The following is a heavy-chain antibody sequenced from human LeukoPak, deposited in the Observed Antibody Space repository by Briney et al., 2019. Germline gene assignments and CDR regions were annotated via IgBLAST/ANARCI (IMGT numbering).Heavy chain of an antibody. D-gene: IGHD6-13*01. Sequence: TSSETLSLTCAVYGGSFSGYYWSWIRQPPGKGLEWIGEINHGGSTNYNPSLKSRVTISVDTSKNQFSLKLSSVTAADTAVYYCARVSNIAAAGISDWGQGTLVTVSS. V-gene: IGHV4-34*01. J-gene: IGHJ4*02. CDR3: ARVSNIAAAGISD. CDR1: GGSFSGYY. CDR2: INHGGST.